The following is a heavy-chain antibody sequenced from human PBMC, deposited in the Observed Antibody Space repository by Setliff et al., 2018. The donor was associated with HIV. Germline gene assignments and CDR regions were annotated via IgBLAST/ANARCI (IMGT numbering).Heavy chain of an antibody. V-gene: IGHV4-39*01. Sequence: SETLSLTCTVSGGSISSSSYYWGWIRQPPGKGLEWIGYTYHTGTTDYNPALKSRVTIFVDMSKNQFSLKVASVTAADTAMYYCARHGDDMGADYFDLWGLGILVTVSS. CDR2: TYHTGTT. CDR3: ARHGDDMGADYFDL. D-gene: IGHD1-1*01. CDR1: GGSISSSSYY. J-gene: IGHJ4*02.